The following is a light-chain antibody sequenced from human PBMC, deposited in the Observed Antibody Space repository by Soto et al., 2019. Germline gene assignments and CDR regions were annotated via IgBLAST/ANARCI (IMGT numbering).Light chain of an antibody. CDR1: SSDVGGYDY. CDR2: EVS. V-gene: IGLV2-14*01. J-gene: IGLJ3*02. Sequence: QSALTQPASVSGSPGQSITISCTGTSSDVGGYDYVSWYQQHPDKAPKLMIYEVSNRPSRVSDRFSGSKSGNTASLTIAGLQADDEADYYCSSYTTSSSWVFGGGTKLTVL. CDR3: SSYTTSSSWV.